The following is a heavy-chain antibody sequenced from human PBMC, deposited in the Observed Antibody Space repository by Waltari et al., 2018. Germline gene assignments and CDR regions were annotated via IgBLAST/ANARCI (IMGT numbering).Heavy chain of an antibody. CDR1: GFIFSDYY. V-gene: IGHV3-11*01. CDR3: ARYCGSISCSGGHFDF. Sequence: VQLVESGGGLVKPGGSLRLSCAASGFIFSDYYMSWVRRVPGKEREWRSYTSGSGSITFYADSVKGRLTRSRDNAKNSMYLQIDSLRADDTAVYYCARYCGSISCSGGHFDFWGQGTLVTVSS. J-gene: IGHJ4*02. CDR2: TSGSGSIT. D-gene: IGHD2-2*01.